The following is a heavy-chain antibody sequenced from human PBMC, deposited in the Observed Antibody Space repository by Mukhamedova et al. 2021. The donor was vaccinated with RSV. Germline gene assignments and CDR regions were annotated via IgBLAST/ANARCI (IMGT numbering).Heavy chain of an antibody. V-gene: IGHV4-59*01. D-gene: IGHD3-10*01. CDR2: IYYIGSD. CDR1: GGSISDYY. Sequence: GGSISDYYWSWIRQPPGKGLEWIGYIYYIGSDTYNPSLKSRVSMSIDPSKNQFSLKLTSVTAADTAVYYCARGTNYYGSGDYWGQ. CDR3: ARGTNYYGSGDY. J-gene: IGHJ4*02.